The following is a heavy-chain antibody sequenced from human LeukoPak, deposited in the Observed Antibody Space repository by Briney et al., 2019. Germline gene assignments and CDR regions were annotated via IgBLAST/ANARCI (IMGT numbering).Heavy chain of an antibody. CDR2: IYYSGST. D-gene: IGHD5-18*01. J-gene: IGHJ4*02. CDR1: GGSISSGDYY. Sequence: SQTLSLTCTVSGGSISSGDYYWSWIRQPPGKGLGWIGYIYYSGSTYYNPSLKSRVTISVDTSKNQFSQKLSSVTAADTAVYYCARDRYSYGYYFDYWGQGTLVTASS. CDR3: ARDRYSYGYYFDY. V-gene: IGHV4-30-4*01.